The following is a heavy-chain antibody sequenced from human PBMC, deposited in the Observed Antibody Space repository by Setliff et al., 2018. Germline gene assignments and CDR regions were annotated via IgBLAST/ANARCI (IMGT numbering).Heavy chain of an antibody. CDR3: VKRQDSGGSHPVVDY. D-gene: IGHD4-17*01. V-gene: IGHV3-53*01. J-gene: IGHJ4*02. Sequence: PGGSLRLSCAASGFTVSVNYMSWFRQDPGKGLEWASVIYSGGDTYYADSVKGRFTISRDNSRNMLYLQMNSLRAEDTAIYYCVKRQDSGGSHPVVDYWGQGILVTVSS. CDR1: GFTVSVNY. CDR2: IYSGGDT.